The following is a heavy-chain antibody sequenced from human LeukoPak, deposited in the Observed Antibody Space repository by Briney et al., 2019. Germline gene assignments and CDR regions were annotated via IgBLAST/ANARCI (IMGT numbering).Heavy chain of an antibody. D-gene: IGHD3-22*01. CDR1: GGSISSYY. Sequence: PSETLSLTCTVSGGSISSYYWSWIRQPPGKGLEWIGYIYTSGSTNYNPSLKCLVTISVDTSKNQFSLKLSSVTAADTAVYYCARGFSGYSPPYFDYWGQGTLVTVSS. V-gene: IGHV4-4*09. CDR2: IYTSGST. J-gene: IGHJ4*02. CDR3: ARGFSGYSPPYFDY.